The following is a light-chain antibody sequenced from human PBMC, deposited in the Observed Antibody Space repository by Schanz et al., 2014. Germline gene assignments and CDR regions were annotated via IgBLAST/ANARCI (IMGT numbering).Light chain of an antibody. Sequence: EIVLTQSPATLSLSPGERATLSCRASQTVRTSYLAWYQQKFGQAPRLLIYAASSRATGIPDRFSGRGSGADFTLTISRLEPEDFAVYYCQQRSNWPPAFGPGTKVDIK. V-gene: IGKV3D-20*02. CDR1: QTVRTSY. J-gene: IGKJ3*01. CDR3: QQRSNWPPA. CDR2: AAS.